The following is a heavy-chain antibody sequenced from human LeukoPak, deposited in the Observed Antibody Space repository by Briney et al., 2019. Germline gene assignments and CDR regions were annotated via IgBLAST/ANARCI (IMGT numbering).Heavy chain of an antibody. V-gene: IGHV3-9*01. CDR2: ISWNSGSI. D-gene: IGHD3-3*01. Sequence: GRSLRLSCAASGFTFDDYAMYWVRQAPGPGLEWVSGISWNSGSIGYADSVKGRFTISRDNAKNSLYLQMNSLRAEDTALYYCAKGYRGGFWSGYYFDYWGQGTLVTVSS. J-gene: IGHJ4*02. CDR1: GFTFDDYA. CDR3: AKGYRGGFWSGYYFDY.